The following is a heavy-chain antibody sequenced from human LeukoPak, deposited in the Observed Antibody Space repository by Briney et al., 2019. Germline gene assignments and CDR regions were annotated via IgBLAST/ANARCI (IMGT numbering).Heavy chain of an antibody. D-gene: IGHD1-26*01. V-gene: IGHV4-61*02. J-gene: IGHJ4*02. CDR3: ARVKWELLAGPFEY. CDR2: LYSSGTT. CDR1: GDSISSGSYY. Sequence: SQTLSLTCTVSGDSISSGSYYWSWIRQPAGKGLEWIGRLYSSGTTHYNPSLKSRVSMSVDTSKNQFSLMLSSVTAADTAVYYCARVKWELLAGPFEYWGQGTLVTVSS.